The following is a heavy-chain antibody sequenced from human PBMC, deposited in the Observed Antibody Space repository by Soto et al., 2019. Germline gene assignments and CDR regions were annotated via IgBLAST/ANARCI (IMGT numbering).Heavy chain of an antibody. J-gene: IGHJ6*02. CDR2: IGTAGDT. Sequence: GGSLRLSCAASGFTFSSYDMHWVRQATGKGLEWVSAIGTAGDTYYPGSAKGRFTISRDNAKNSLYLQMNSLRAEDTAVYYCAKDRGWGSGSYYNAYYYGMDVWGQGTTVTVSS. CDR1: GFTFSSYD. D-gene: IGHD3-10*01. CDR3: AKDRGWGSGSYYNAYYYGMDV. V-gene: IGHV3-13*01.